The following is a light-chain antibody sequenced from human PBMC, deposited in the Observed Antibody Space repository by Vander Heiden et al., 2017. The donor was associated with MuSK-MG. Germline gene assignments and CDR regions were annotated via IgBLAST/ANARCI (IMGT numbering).Light chain of an antibody. V-gene: IGKV1-39*01. CDR3: QHRDSTPTT. Sequence: DIQMTQSPSSLSASVGDRVTITCRASQSISSYLNWYQQKPGKAPKLLIYAASSLQSGVPSRFSGSGSGTDFTLTISSLQPEDFATYYCQHRDSTPTTFGQGTKVEIK. CDR1: QSISSY. J-gene: IGKJ2*01. CDR2: AAS.